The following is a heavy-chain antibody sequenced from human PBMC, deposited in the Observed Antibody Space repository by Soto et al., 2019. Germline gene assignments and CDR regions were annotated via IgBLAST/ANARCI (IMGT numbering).Heavy chain of an antibody. V-gene: IGHV4-59*01. CDR3: ARAMVRGSTFDY. J-gene: IGHJ4*02. CDR2: IYYSGST. CDR1: GDSISSYY. Sequence: PSETLSLTCTVSGDSISSYYWSWIRQPPGKGLEWIGYIYYSGSTNYNPSLKSRVTISVDTSKNQFSLKLSSVTAADTAVYYCARAMVRGSTFDYWGQGTLVTVSS. D-gene: IGHD3-10*01.